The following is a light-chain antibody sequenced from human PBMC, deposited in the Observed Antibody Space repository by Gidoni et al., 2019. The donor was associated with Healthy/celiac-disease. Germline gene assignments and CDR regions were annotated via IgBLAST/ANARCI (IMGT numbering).Light chain of an antibody. CDR3: QQYNSYSVT. Sequence: DIQMTQSPSTLSASVGDRVTITCRASQSISSWLAWYQQKPGKAPKLLSYDASSLESGVPSRFSGSGSGTEFTLTISSLQPDDFATYYCQQYNSYSVTFGQGTKVEIK. CDR1: QSISSW. CDR2: DAS. V-gene: IGKV1-5*01. J-gene: IGKJ1*01.